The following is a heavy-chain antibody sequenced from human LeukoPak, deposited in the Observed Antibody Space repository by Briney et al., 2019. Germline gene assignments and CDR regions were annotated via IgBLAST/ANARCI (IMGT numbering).Heavy chain of an antibody. Sequence: ASVKVSCKASGYTFTDYYMHWVRQAPGQGLEWMGWINPNSGTTRYTQKFQGRVTMTRDTSITAAYMELSGLRSDDTAVYYCARVRRSGDWFDPWGQGTLVTVSS. V-gene: IGHV1-2*02. CDR2: INPNSGTT. CDR1: GYTFTDYY. D-gene: IGHD3-10*01. J-gene: IGHJ5*02. CDR3: ARVRRSGDWFDP.